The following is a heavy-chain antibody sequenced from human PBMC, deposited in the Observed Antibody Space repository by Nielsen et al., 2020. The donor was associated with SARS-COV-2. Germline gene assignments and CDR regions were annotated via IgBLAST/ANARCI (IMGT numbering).Heavy chain of an antibody. CDR2: IKSKPDGGTT. Sequence: GGSLRLSCTLFGLSVTDAWMGWVRRAPGRGLEWIGRIKSKPDGGTTDYAAPIRDRVFVSRDESTNTVFLQMSSLMAEDTAVYYCTTDRGVAIRPLFDSWGQGTRVTVSS. V-gene: IGHV3-15*01. CDR3: TTDRGVAIRPLFDS. D-gene: IGHD3-3*01. CDR1: GLSVTDAW. J-gene: IGHJ4*02.